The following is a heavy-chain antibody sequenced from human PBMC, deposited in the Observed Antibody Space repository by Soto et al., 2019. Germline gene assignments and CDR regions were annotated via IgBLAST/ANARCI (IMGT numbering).Heavy chain of an antibody. D-gene: IGHD6-19*01. CDR3: AKERSSGWSLDY. Sequence: GGSLRLSCAASGFTFSTYAMNWVRQAPGKGLEWVSGISGSGDSTYYADSVKGRFTVSRDNSKNTLYLQMNSLRAEDTAVFYCAKERSSGWSLDYWGQGTLVTVPQ. CDR1: GFTFSTYA. J-gene: IGHJ4*02. CDR2: ISGSGDST. V-gene: IGHV3-23*01.